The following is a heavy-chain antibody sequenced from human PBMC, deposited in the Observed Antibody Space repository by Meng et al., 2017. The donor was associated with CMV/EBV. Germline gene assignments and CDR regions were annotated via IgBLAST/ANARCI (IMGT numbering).Heavy chain of an antibody. CDR1: GFTFSSYA. CDR3: AKDSLVLNYYYYYGMDV. Sequence: GESLKISCAASGFTFSSYAMHWVRQAPGKGLEWVAFIRYDGSNKYYADSVKGRFTISRDNSKNTLYLQMNSLRAEDTAVYYCAKDSLVLNYYYYYGMDVWGQGTTVTVSS. CDR2: IRYDGSNK. V-gene: IGHV3-30*02. D-gene: IGHD3-10*01. J-gene: IGHJ6*02.